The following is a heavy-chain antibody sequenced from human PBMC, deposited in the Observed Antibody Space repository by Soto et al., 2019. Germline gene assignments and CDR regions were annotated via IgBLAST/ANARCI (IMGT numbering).Heavy chain of an antibody. D-gene: IGHD3-16*01. CDR2: ISGGGSGA. Sequence: EVQLLESGGGLVQPGGSLRLSCTASGFTFSDHAMTWVRQAPGKGLEWLSGISGGGSGAYYADSVKGRFTVSRANSNNTLFLQMDSLRVEDTAVYYCAIDIWGYTHWGQGTLVTVSS. V-gene: IGHV3-23*01. J-gene: IGHJ4*02. CDR3: AIDIWGYTH. CDR1: GFTFSDHA.